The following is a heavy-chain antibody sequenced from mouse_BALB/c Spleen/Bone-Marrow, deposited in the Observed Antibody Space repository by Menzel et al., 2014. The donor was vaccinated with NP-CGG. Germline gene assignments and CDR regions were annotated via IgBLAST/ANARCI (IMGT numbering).Heavy chain of an antibody. CDR3: TRSGGYYFDY. CDR1: GYTFTSYW. V-gene: IGHV1-69*02. J-gene: IGHJ2*01. Sequence: QVQLQQPGAELVRPGASVKLSCKASGYTFTSYWINWVKQRPGQGLEWIGNIYPSDSYTNYNQKFKDKATLTVDKSPSTAYTQLSSPTSEDSAVYYCTRSGGYYFDYWGQGTTLTVSS. CDR2: IYPSDSYT.